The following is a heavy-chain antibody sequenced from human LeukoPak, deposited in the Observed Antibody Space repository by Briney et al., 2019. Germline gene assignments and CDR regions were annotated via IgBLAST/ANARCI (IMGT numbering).Heavy chain of an antibody. V-gene: IGHV1-24*01. CDR3: VLGGPVYYGMDV. CDR2: FDPEDGET. D-gene: IGHD3-16*01. J-gene: IGHJ6*02. Sequence: ASVKVSCKVSGYTLTELSMHWVRQAPGKGLEWRGGFDPEDGETIYAQKFQGRVTMTEDTSTDTAYMELSSLRPEDTAVYYCVLGGPVYYGMDVWGQGTTVTVSS. CDR1: GYTLTELS.